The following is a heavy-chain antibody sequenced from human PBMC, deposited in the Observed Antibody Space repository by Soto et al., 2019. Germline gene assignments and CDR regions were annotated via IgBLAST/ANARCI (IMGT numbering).Heavy chain of an antibody. V-gene: IGHV1-58*01. J-gene: IGHJ4*02. CDR3: EAVPHIQYSSSPSITDY. Sequence: SVKVSCKASGFTFTSSAVQWVRQARGQRLEWIGWIVVGSGNTNYAQKFQERVTITRDMSTSTAYMELSSLRSEDTDVYYCEAVPHIQYSSSPSITDYWGQGTLVTVS. CDR2: IVVGSGNT. CDR1: GFTFTSSA. D-gene: IGHD6-13*01.